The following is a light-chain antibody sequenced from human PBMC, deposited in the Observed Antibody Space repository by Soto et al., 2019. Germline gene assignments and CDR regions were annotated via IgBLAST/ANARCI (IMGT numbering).Light chain of an antibody. CDR3: QHYISAPYS. J-gene: IGKJ2*03. Sequence: IQMTQSPSSLSASVGDRVTITCRASQDINYYVAWYQQMPGKAPKLLMYATSTLQPGVPARFTVSGSGTDFTLTITSLQPEDVATYHCQHYISAPYSFGRATELEIK. CDR2: ATS. V-gene: IGKV1-27*01. CDR1: QDINYY.